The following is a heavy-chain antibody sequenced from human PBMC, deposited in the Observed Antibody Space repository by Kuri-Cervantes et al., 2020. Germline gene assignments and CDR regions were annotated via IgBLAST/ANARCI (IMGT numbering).Heavy chain of an antibody. D-gene: IGHD3-10*01. J-gene: IGHJ4*02. Sequence: GESLKISCAASGFTFSSSWMHWVCQAPEKGLEWVSYISSSGSTIYYADSVKGRFTISRDNAKNSLYLQMNSLRDEDTAVYYCARPMVRGASPDYWGQGTLVTVSS. CDR1: GFTFSSSW. V-gene: IGHV3-48*02. CDR2: ISSSGSTI. CDR3: ARPMVRGASPDY.